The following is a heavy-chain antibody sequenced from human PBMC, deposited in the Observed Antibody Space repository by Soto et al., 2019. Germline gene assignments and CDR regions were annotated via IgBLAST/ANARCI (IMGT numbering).Heavy chain of an antibody. CDR1: GFTFDDYA. CDR3: AKGYCSGGSCYSGLYYLDY. V-gene: IGHV3-9*01. CDR2: ISWNSGSI. D-gene: IGHD2-15*01. Sequence: GGSLRLSCAASGFTFDDYAMHWVRQAPGKGLEWVSGISWNSGSIGYADSVKGRFTISRDNAKNSLYLQMNSLRAEDTALYYCAKGYCSGGSCYSGLYYLDYWGQGTLVTVSS. J-gene: IGHJ4*02.